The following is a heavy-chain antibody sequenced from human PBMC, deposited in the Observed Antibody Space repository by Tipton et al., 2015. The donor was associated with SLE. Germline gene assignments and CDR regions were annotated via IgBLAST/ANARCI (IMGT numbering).Heavy chain of an antibody. CDR3: AKGRMIRVPDAFDI. Sequence: SLRLSCAASGFTFSSYAMSWVRQAPGKGLEWVSAISGGSTYYADSVKGRFTISRDNSKNTLYLQMNSLRAEDTAVYYCAKGRMIRVPDAFDIWGQGTMVTVSS. CDR1: GFTFSSYA. J-gene: IGHJ3*02. CDR2: ISGGST. V-gene: IGHV3-23*01. D-gene: IGHD1-1*01.